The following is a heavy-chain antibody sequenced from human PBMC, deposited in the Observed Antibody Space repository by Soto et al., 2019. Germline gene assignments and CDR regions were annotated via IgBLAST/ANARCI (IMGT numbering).Heavy chain of an antibody. CDR1: GFTFSSYG. CDR2: ISYDGSNK. Sequence: PGGSLRLSCAASGFTFSSYGMHWVRQAPGKGLEWVAVISYDGSNKYYADSVKGRFTISRDNSKNTLYLQMNSLRAEDTAVYYCAKAEDYDYVWGIYRQTGAPENYFDYWGQGTLVTVSS. CDR3: AKAEDYDYVWGIYRQTGAPENYFDY. V-gene: IGHV3-30*18. D-gene: IGHD3-16*02. J-gene: IGHJ4*02.